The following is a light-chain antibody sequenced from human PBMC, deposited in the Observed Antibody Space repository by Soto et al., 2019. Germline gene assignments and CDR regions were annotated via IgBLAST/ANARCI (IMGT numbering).Light chain of an antibody. CDR2: GAS. V-gene: IGKV3-20*01. J-gene: IGKJ1*01. Sequence: EIVLTQSPGTLSLSPGERATLSCRASQSVSSIYLAWYQQKPGQAPRLLIYGASSRATGIPDRFSGSGSGTDFTLTISRLEPGDFAVYYCQQYGSSRWTFGQGTKVDIK. CDR1: QSVSSIY. CDR3: QQYGSSRWT.